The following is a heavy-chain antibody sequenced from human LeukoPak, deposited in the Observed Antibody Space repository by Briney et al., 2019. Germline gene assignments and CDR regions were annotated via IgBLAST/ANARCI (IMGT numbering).Heavy chain of an antibody. CDR3: AKMAAATNYYYFYMDV. CDR1: GFTFSSYW. J-gene: IGHJ6*03. Sequence: GGSLRLSCAASGFTFSSYWMSWVRQAPGKGLEWVSSLSGSGSSTYYADSLKGRFTISRDNSKNTLYLQMNSLTAEDTAVYYCAKMAAATNYYYFYMDVWGKGTTVTVSS. V-gene: IGHV3-23*01. CDR2: LSGSGSST. D-gene: IGHD6-25*01.